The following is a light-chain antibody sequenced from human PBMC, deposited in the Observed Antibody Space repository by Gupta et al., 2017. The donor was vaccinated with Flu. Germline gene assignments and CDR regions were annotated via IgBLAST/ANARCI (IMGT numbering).Light chain of an antibody. CDR2: GAS. Sequence: VTLALSPGERATLSCRASQSVSSSYLAWYQQKPGQAPRLLIYGASSRATGIPDRFSGSGSGTDFTLTISRLEPEDFAVYYCQQDGSSPYTFGQGTKLDIK. J-gene: IGKJ2*01. V-gene: IGKV3-20*01. CDR3: QQDGSSPYT. CDR1: QSVSSSY.